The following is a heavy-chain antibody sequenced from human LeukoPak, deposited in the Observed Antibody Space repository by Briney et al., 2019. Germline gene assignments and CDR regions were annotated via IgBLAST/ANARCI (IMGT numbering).Heavy chain of an antibody. D-gene: IGHD3-22*01. Sequence: SETLSLTCAVSGASISSSYWSWIRQPPGKGLEWIGYINYSGNTKYNPSLESRVTISVDASNNQFSLRLSSVTAADTAFYFCARGYYDSRGYSNTFDIWGQGTLVTVSS. V-gene: IGHV4-59*01. J-gene: IGHJ3*02. CDR2: INYSGNT. CDR1: GASISSSY. CDR3: ARGYYDSRGYSNTFDI.